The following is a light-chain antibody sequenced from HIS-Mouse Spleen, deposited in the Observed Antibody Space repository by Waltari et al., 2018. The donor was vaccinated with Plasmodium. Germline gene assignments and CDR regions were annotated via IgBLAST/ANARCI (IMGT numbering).Light chain of an antibody. J-gene: IGKJ1*01. CDR2: AAS. CDR3: QQSYSTWT. Sequence: DSKMTQSQSSLSASVGDSVTITCRARQSISNYLNWYQQKPGKAPKFLIYAASTLQSGVPSRFSGSGSRTDFTITISSLQPEDFATYYCQQSYSTWTFGQGTKVEIK. V-gene: IGKV1-39*01. CDR1: QSISNY.